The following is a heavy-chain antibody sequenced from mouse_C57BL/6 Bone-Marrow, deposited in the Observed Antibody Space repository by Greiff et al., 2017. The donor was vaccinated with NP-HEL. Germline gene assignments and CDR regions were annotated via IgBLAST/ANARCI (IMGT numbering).Heavy chain of an antibody. D-gene: IGHD1-1*01. V-gene: IGHV1-64*01. CDR2: IHPNSGST. J-gene: IGHJ3*01. Sequence: VQLQQPGAELVKPGASVKLSCKASGYTFTSYWMHWVKQRPGQGLEWIGMIHPNSGSTNYNEKFKSKATLTVDNSSNTAYMPISSLTSEDSAVYYCASEPPYYYGSSYPFAYWDQGTLVTVSA. CDR3: ASEPPYYYGSSYPFAY. CDR1: GYTFTSYW.